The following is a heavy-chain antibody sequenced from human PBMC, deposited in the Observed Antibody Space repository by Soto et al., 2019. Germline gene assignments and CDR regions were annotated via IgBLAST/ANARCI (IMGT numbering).Heavy chain of an antibody. D-gene: IGHD3-22*01. CDR2: IFHDGTA. V-gene: IGHV4-4*02. J-gene: IGHJ4*02. CDR3: AKDLEWLIRHFEN. CDR1: GVSISSGNW. Sequence: SETLSLTCAVSGVSISSGNWWTWVRQTPQRGLEYIGEIFHDGTANYYPSFERRVAISVDTSKNQFSLKLTSVTAADTAIYYCAKDLEWLIRHFENWGQGTLVTVS.